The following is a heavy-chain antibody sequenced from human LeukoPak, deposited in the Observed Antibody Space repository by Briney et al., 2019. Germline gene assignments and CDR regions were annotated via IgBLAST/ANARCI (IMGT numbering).Heavy chain of an antibody. D-gene: IGHD3-10*01. CDR3: ARDNSEVGRGSLDY. Sequence: SVKVSCKASGGTFSSYAISWVRQAPGQGLEWMGGIIPIFGTANYAQKFQGRVTITADESTSTAYMELSSLRSEDTAVYYCARDNSEVGRGSLDYWGQGTLVTVSS. V-gene: IGHV1-69*13. CDR2: IIPIFGTA. CDR1: GGTFSSYA. J-gene: IGHJ4*02.